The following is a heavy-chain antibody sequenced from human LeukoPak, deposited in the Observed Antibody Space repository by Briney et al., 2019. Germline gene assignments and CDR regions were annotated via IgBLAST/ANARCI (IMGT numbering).Heavy chain of an antibody. Sequence: PGGSLRLSCAASGFTFSSYGMHWVRQAPGKGLEWVAFIRYGGSNKYYADSVKGRFTISRDNSKNTLYLQMNSLRAEDTAVYYCAKAYLYDILTGPTVYWGQGTLVTVSS. D-gene: IGHD3-9*01. V-gene: IGHV3-30*02. CDR1: GFTFSSYG. CDR2: IRYGGSNK. CDR3: AKAYLYDILTGPTVY. J-gene: IGHJ4*02.